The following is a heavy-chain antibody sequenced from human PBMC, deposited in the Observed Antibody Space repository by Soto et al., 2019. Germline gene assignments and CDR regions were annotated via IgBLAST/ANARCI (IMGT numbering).Heavy chain of an antibody. D-gene: IGHD3-3*01. CDR1: GYTFTSYW. CDR3: ARHRYDEAVFDY. J-gene: IGHJ4*02. V-gene: IGHV5-51*01. CDR2: IYPSDSDT. Sequence: GESLKISCKASGYTFTSYWIGWVRQMPGKGLEWMGIIYPSDSDTRYSPSFQGQVTISADKSISTAYLQWSSLKASDTAMYYCARHRYDEAVFDYWGLGTLVTAPQ.